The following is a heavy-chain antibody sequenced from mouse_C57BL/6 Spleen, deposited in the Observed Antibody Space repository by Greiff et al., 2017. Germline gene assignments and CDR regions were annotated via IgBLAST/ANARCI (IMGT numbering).Heavy chain of an antibody. CDR3: SREGDGNQDY. V-gene: IGHV1-50*01. CDR2: IDPSDSYT. Sequence: QVQLQQPGAELVKPGASVKLSCKASGYTFTSYWMQWVKQRPGQGLEWIGEIDPSDSYTNYNQKFKGKATLTVDTSSSTAYMQLSSLTSEDSAVYYCSREGDGNQDYWGKGTTLTVSS. J-gene: IGHJ2*01. D-gene: IGHD2-1*01. CDR1: GYTFTSYW.